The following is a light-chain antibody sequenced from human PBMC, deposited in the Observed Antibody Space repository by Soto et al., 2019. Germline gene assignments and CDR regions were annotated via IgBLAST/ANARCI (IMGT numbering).Light chain of an antibody. CDR2: DVS. V-gene: IGLV2-14*01. CDR1: SSDVGTYNY. Sequence: QSALTQPASVSGSPGQSITISCTGTSSDVGTYNYVSWYQQHPGKAPKLMIYDVSYRPSGVSDRFSGSKSGNTASLTISGXXXXXXXXXYCSSYTSSSTSVVFGGGTKVTV. CDR3: SSYTSSSTSVV. J-gene: IGLJ2*01.